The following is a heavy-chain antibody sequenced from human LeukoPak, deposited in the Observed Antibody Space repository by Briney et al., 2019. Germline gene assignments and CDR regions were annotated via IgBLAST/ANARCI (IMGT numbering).Heavy chain of an antibody. D-gene: IGHD3-22*01. J-gene: IGHJ4*02. CDR3: ARDWDDSRGGY. Sequence: GGSLRLSCAASGFTLSSNWMSWVRQAPGKGLEWVANIKQDGSQKNYVDSVKGRFTISRDNAKNSLYLQMNSLRAEDTAVYYCARDWDDSRGGYWGQGTLVTVSS. CDR2: IKQDGSQK. V-gene: IGHV3-7*01. CDR1: GFTLSSNW.